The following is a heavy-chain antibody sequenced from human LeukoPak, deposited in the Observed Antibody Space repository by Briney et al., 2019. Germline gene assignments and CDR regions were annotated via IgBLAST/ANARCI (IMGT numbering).Heavy chain of an antibody. CDR2: INPNSGGT. J-gene: IGHJ4*02. D-gene: IGHD2-21*01. Sequence: GASVKVSCKASGYTFTGAYMHWVRQVPGQGLEWMGWINPNSGGTQFAQKFQGRVTMTRDTSISTAYMELDRLRSDDTAVYYCVRVLFNSGYDYWGQGTLVTVSS. CDR3: VRVLFNSGYDY. CDR1: GYTFTGAY. V-gene: IGHV1-2*02.